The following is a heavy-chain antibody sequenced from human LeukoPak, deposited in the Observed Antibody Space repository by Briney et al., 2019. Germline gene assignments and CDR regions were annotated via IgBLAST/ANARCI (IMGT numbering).Heavy chain of an antibody. Sequence: SETLSLTCTVSRGSISSGGYYWSWIRQHPGKGLEWIGYIYYSGSTYYNPSLKSRVTISVDTSKNQFSLKLSSVTAADTAVYYCARQRGYSYAKLFDYWGQGTLVTVSS. J-gene: IGHJ4*02. CDR3: ARQRGYSYAKLFDY. V-gene: IGHV4-31*03. CDR2: IYYSGST. CDR1: RGSISSGGYY. D-gene: IGHD5-18*01.